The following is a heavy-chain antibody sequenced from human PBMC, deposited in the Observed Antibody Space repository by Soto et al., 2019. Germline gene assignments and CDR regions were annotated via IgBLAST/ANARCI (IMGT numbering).Heavy chain of an antibody. CDR2: IVVGSGDT. J-gene: IGHJ5*02. CDR1: GYTFTNSA. V-gene: IGHV1-58*01. Sequence: QMQLVQSGPEVKKPGTSVKVSCKGSGYTFTNSAVQWVRQARGQRLEWMGWIVVGSGDTKYAQKFQERVTFTRDVSATTAYMEVSSLKPEGTAVCFGSAAVGYLWGQGTVVTVSS. CDR3: SAAVGYL. D-gene: IGHD1-26*01.